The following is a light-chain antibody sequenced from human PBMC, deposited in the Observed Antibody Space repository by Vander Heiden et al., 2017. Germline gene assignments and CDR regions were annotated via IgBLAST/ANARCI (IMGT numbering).Light chain of an antibody. V-gene: IGKV2-28*01. Sequence: DIAMTQSPLSPPVTPGEPASICCRFSQNLLNSNGYNYLDWFLQKPGQSPQLLIYFGSSRASGVPDRFSGSGSGTDFTLKISRVEAEDVGVYYCMEALQVTFGPGTKVDIK. CDR3: MEALQVT. CDR2: FGS. CDR1: QNLLNSNGYNY. J-gene: IGKJ3*01.